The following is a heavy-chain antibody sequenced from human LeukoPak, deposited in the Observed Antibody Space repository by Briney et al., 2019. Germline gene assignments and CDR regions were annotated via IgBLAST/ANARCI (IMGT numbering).Heavy chain of an antibody. CDR1: RFTFSTYS. V-gene: IGHV3-21*01. D-gene: IGHD3-22*01. J-gene: IGHJ4*02. Sequence: GGSLRLSCAASRFTFSTYSMTWVRQAPGKGLEWVSSIGSSTSHIYYADSLKGRFTISRDNAKNSLYLQMNSLRAEDTALYYCAIYYYYDNSAYQYYFDYWGQGTLVTVSS. CDR2: IGSSTSHI. CDR3: AIYYYYDNSAYQYYFDY.